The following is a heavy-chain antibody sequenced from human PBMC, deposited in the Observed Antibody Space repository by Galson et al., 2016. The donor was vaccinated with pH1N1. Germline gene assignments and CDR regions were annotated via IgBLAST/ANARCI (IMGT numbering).Heavy chain of an antibody. CDR3: ARDMARQHDY. Sequence: SVKVSCKASGYTFTTYYIHWVRQAPGQGLEWLGVIDPRVGTTNYAQKFQGRLTMTSDTSTSTVSMELSSLKSDGTAVYSCARDMARQHDYWGQGTLVIVSS. D-gene: IGHD1-1*01. J-gene: IGHJ4*02. CDR2: IDPRVGTT. CDR1: GYTFTTYY. V-gene: IGHV1-46*01.